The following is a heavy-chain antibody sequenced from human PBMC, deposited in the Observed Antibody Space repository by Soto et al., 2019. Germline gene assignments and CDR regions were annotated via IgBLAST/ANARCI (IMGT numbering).Heavy chain of an antibody. CDR1: GYTFTNYY. J-gene: IGHJ4*02. V-gene: IGHV1-46*01. Sequence: QVQLVQSGAEVWRPGASVKVSCKTSGYTFTNYYMHWVRQAPGQGLEWVGIINPSGGGTSYAQKFQGRVTLTSDTSTSTVYMELRGLTSEDTALYYCARGGLTGYYIWGHCDHWGQGSLVTVSS. CDR2: INPSGGGT. D-gene: IGHD5-12*01. CDR3: ARGGLTGYYIWGHCDH.